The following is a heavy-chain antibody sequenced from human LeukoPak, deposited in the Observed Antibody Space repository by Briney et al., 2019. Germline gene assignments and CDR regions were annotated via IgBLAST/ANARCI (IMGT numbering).Heavy chain of an antibody. V-gene: IGHV3-11*01. Sequence: GGSLRLSCAASGFTFSDYYMRWIRQAPGKGLEWVSYISSSGSTIYYADSVKGRFTISRDNAKNSLYLQMNSLRAEDTAVYYCASAIVDTAMTPNYYYYMDVWGKGTTVTVSS. J-gene: IGHJ6*03. CDR3: ASAIVDTAMTPNYYYYMDV. D-gene: IGHD5-18*01. CDR1: GFTFSDYY. CDR2: ISSSGSTI.